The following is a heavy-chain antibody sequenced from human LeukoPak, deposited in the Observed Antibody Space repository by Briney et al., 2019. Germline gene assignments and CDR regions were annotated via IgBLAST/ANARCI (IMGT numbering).Heavy chain of an antibody. CDR3: ARRYNWNYVVAYYYGMDV. CDR2: INHSGST. J-gene: IGHJ6*02. CDR1: GGSFSGYY. D-gene: IGHD1-7*01. Sequence: SETLSLTCAVYGGSFSGYYWSWIRQPPGKGLEWIGEINHSGSTNYNPSLKSRVTISVDTSKNQFSLKLSSVTAADSAVYYCARRYNWNYVVAYYYGMDVWGQGTTVTVSS. V-gene: IGHV4-34*01.